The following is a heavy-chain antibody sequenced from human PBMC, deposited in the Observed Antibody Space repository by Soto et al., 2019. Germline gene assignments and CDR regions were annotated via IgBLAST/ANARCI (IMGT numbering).Heavy chain of an antibody. V-gene: IGHV1-8*01. CDR1: GYTFTSYD. J-gene: IGHJ5*02. CDR2: MNPNSGNT. CDR3: ARFDTAMAVNWFDP. D-gene: IGHD5-18*01. Sequence: QVQLVQSGAEVKKPGASVKVSCKASGYTFTSYDINWVRQATGQGLEWMGWMNPNSGNTGYAQKFQGRVTXXRXTXXRTAYMELGSLRSEDTAVYYCARFDTAMAVNWFDPWGQGTLVTVSS.